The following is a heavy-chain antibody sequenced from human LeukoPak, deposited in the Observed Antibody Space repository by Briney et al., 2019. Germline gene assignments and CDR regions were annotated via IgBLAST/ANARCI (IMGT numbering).Heavy chain of an antibody. D-gene: IGHD6-13*01. V-gene: IGHV3-30-3*01. J-gene: IGHJ4*02. CDR3: AGARIANTDY. Sequence: GGSLRLSCAASGLTFRDYAMHWVRQAPGKGLEWVAVISYDGSNKYYADSVKGRFTISRDNSKNTLYLQMNSLRAEDTAVYYCAGARIANTDYWGQGTLVTVSS. CDR2: ISYDGSNK. CDR1: GLTFRDYA.